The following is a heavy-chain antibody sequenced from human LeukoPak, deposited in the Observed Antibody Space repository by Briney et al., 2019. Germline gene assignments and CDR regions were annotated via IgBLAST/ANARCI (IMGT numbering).Heavy chain of an antibody. CDR3: AGSPEYSSSWYPFDY. CDR1: GGSISSYY. Sequence: SETLSLTCTVSGGSISSYYWSWIRQPPGKGLEWIGYIYYSGSTNYDPSLKSRVTISVDTSKNQFSLKLSSVTAADTAVYYCAGSPEYSSSWYPFDYWGQGTLVTVSS. J-gene: IGHJ4*02. D-gene: IGHD6-13*01. CDR2: IYYSGST. V-gene: IGHV4-59*08.